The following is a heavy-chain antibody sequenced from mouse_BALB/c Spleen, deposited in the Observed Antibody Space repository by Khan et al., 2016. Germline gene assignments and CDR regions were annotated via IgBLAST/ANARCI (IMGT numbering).Heavy chain of an antibody. CDR1: GYTFTTYW. CDR3: ARQLRDDLDY. D-gene: IGHD3-3*01. CDR2: INPNSGYT. Sequence: QVQLQQSGAELSKPGASVKMSCTASGYTFTTYWMHWVKQRSGQGLEWNGYINPNSGYTKYNQKFKNKPTSTADKSSSTTNIQLSSRTSEDSAVDYCARQLRDDLDYWGQGTTLTVSS. J-gene: IGHJ2*01. V-gene: IGHV1-7*01.